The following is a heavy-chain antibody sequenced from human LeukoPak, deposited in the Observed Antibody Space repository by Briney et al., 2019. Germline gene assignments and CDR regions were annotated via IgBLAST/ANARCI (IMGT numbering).Heavy chain of an antibody. J-gene: IGHJ5*02. CDR1: GGSISSGGHY. Sequence: SQTLSLTCTVSGGSISSGGHYWSWIRQPAGKGLEYLGRISSTGSTSYNPSLKSRVTISVDTSKNQFSLKLSSVTAADTAVYYCARRGNFGVVNNWFDPWGQGTLVTVSS. CDR2: ISSTGST. D-gene: IGHD3-3*01. CDR3: ARRGNFGVVNNWFDP. V-gene: IGHV4-61*02.